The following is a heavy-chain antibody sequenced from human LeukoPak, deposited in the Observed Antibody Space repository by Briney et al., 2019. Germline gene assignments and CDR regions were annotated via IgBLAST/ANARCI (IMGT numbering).Heavy chain of an antibody. CDR3: LRDLNWSLDQ. Sequence: GGSLRLSCAASGFTFSNYMMHWVRQAPGKGLVWVSRIKGDGITITYADSVKGRFTISRDNAKNTLYLQMNSLRAEGTAVYYCLRDLNWSLDQWGQGTLVTVSS. V-gene: IGHV3-74*01. CDR2: IKGDGITI. D-gene: IGHD1-20*01. CDR1: GFTFSNYM. J-gene: IGHJ4*02.